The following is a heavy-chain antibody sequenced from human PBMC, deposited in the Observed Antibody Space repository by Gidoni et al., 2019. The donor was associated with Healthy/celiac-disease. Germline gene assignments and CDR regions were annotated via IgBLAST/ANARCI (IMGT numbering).Heavy chain of an antibody. CDR1: GFTFSSYS. Sequence: EVQLVESGGGLVQPGGSLRLSWAASGFTFSSYSLNWVRQAPGKGLEWVSYISSSSSTIYYADSVKGRFTISRDNAKNSLYLQMNSLRDEDTAVYYCARARYYDSSGYYQERFDDYYYGMDVWGQGTTVTVSS. CDR3: ARARYYDSSGYYQERFDDYYYGMDV. V-gene: IGHV3-48*02. J-gene: IGHJ6*02. D-gene: IGHD3-22*01. CDR2: ISSSSSTI.